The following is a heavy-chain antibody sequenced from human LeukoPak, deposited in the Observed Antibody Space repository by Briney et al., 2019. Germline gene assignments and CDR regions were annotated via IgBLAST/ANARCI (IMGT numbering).Heavy chain of an antibody. CDR1: GGSISSYY. CDR3: ARENTMVRGAFDAFDI. CDR2: IYYSGSA. D-gene: IGHD3-10*01. Sequence: SGSLSLTCTVSGGSISSYYWSWIRQPPGKGLEWVGYIYYSGSANYRPSLKNRVTISVDTSNNQFSPKLSSVTAADTAVYYCARENTMVRGAFDAFDIWGQGTMVT. V-gene: IGHV4-59*01. J-gene: IGHJ3*02.